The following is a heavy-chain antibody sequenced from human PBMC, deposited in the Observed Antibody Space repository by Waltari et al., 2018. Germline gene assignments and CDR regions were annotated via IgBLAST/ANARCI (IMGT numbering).Heavy chain of an antibody. J-gene: IGHJ3*02. CDR1: GGSFSGYY. V-gene: IGHV4-34*01. CDR3: ARARYYDFWSGYFPHDAFDI. D-gene: IGHD3-3*01. Sequence: QVQLQQWGAGLLKPSETLSLTCAVYGGSFSGYYWSWIRQPPGKGLEWIGEINHSGSTNYNPSLKSRGTISVDTSKNQFSLKLSSVTAADTAVYYCARARYYDFWSGYFPHDAFDIWGQGTMVTVSS. CDR2: INHSGST.